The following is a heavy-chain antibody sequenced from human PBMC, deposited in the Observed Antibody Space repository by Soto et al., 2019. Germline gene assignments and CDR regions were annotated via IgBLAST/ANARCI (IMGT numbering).Heavy chain of an antibody. V-gene: IGHV1-24*01. Sequence: GASVKVSCKVSGYTLTELSMHWVRQAPGKGLEWMGGFDPEDGETIYAQKFQGRVTMTEDTSTDTAYMELSSLRSEDTAVYYCAVVVAAHILNWFDPWGQGTLVTVSS. J-gene: IGHJ5*02. CDR2: FDPEDGET. CDR1: GYTLTELS. D-gene: IGHD2-15*01. CDR3: AVVVAAHILNWFDP.